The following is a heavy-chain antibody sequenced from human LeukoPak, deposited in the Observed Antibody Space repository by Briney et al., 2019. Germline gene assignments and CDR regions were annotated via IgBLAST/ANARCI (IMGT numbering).Heavy chain of an antibody. CDR1: GFTFSNYA. V-gene: IGHV3-23*01. D-gene: IGHD4-17*01. Sequence: GGSLRLSCVVSGFTFSNYAMSWVRQAPGKGLEWVSTVSSSGGATYYADSVKGRFTISRDNSKNTLYLQMSSLRAEDTAVYYCAKDLGWGSSDYPFDYWGQGTLVSVSS. CDR3: AKDLGWGSSDYPFDY. J-gene: IGHJ4*02. CDR2: VSSSGGAT.